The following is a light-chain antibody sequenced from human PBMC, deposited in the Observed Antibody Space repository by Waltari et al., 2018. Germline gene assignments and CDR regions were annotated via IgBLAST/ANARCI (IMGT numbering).Light chain of an antibody. J-gene: IGLJ3*02. Sequence: QSVLTQTPSVSATPGQRVTISCSGSSSNIGINIVNWYQQLPGTAPKLLIHTNNPRPSGFPDRFSGSKSGTSASLAISGLQSEDEAEYYCAAWDDSLDGPVFGGGTKLTVL. V-gene: IGLV1-44*01. CDR1: SSNIGINI. CDR3: AAWDDSLDGPV. CDR2: TNN.